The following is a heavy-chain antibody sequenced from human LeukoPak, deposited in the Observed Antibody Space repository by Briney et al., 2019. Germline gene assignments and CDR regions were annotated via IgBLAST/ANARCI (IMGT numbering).Heavy chain of an antibody. V-gene: IGHV4-4*07. CDR1: GGSISSYY. D-gene: IGHD5-24*01. CDR2: IYTSGST. J-gene: IGHJ6*03. Sequence: SETLSLTCTVSGGSISSYYWSWIRQPAGKGLEWIGRIYTSGSTNYNPSLKSRVTISVDTSKNQFSLKLSSVTAADTAVYYCARGAGDGYNYHYYYYMDAWGKGTTVTVSS. CDR3: ARGAGDGYNYHYYYYMDA.